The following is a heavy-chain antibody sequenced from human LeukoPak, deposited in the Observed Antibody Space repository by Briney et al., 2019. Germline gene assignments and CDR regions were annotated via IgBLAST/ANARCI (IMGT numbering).Heavy chain of an antibody. J-gene: IGHJ6*02. Sequence: AASVKVSCKASGGTFSSYAISWVRQAPGQGLEWMGRIVPILGIANYAQKFQGRVTITADKSTSTAYMELSSLRSEDTAVYYCASAVTVKYYYYYGMDVWGQGTTVTVSS. CDR1: GGTFSSYA. CDR2: IVPILGIA. V-gene: IGHV1-69*04. D-gene: IGHD4-17*01. CDR3: ASAVTVKYYYYYGMDV.